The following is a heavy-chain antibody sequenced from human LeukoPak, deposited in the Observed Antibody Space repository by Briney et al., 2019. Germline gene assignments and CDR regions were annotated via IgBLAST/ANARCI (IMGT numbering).Heavy chain of an antibody. CDR1: GFTVSSSY. CDR3: ARDVEWELLHPSIFDY. V-gene: IGHV3-53*01. Sequence: GGSLRLSCAASGFTVSSSYMSWVRQAPGKGLEWVSVIYSGGSTYYADSVKGRFTISRDNSKNTLYLQMNSLRAEDTAVYYCARDVEWELLHPSIFDYWGQGTLVTVSS. D-gene: IGHD1-26*01. CDR2: IYSGGST. J-gene: IGHJ4*02.